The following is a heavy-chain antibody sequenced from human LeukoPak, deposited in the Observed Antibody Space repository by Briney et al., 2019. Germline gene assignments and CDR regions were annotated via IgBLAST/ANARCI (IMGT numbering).Heavy chain of an antibody. CDR1: GGSITTTNHY. V-gene: IGHV4-39*07. Sequence: SETLSLTCSVTGGSITTTNHYWGWVRQPPGKGLEWIGSMHYTGSTYINPSLNSRVTISVDTSERQSSLKVSSATAADTAVYYCKRRHRIAAGGDWGQGTLVTVSS. CDR3: KRRHRIAAGGD. D-gene: IGHD6-13*01. J-gene: IGHJ4*02. CDR2: MHYTGST.